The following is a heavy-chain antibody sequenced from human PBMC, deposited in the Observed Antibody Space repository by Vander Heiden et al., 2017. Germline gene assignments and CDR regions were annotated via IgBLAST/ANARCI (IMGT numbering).Heavy chain of an antibody. J-gene: IGHJ3*02. Sequence: QVQLVESGGGVVQPGRSLRLSCAASGFTFSRYGMHWVRQAPGKGLEWVAVISYDGSNKYYADSVKGRFTISRDNSKNTLYLQMNSLRAEDTAVYYCAKDAFDIWGQGTMVTVSS. CDR1: GFTFSRYG. CDR2: ISYDGSNK. V-gene: IGHV3-30*18. CDR3: AKDAFDI.